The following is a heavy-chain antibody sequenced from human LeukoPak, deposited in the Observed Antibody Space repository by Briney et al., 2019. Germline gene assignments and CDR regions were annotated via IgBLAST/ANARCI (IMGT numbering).Heavy chain of an antibody. V-gene: IGHV3-21*01. D-gene: IGHD3-9*01. J-gene: IGHJ4*02. CDR2: IGTTGSYI. CDR1: GFTFSNYS. CDR3: ARDEYDILTDYDY. Sequence: GRSLRLSCAASGFTFSNYSMNWVRQAPGKGLEWVSSIGTTGSYIFYADSVKGRFTISRDNAKNTLYLQMNSLRAEDTAVYYCARDEYDILTDYDYWGQGILVTVSS.